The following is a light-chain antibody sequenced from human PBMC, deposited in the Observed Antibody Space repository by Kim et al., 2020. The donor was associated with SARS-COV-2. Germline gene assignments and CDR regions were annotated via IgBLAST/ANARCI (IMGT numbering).Light chain of an antibody. CDR2: DAS. V-gene: IGKV1-33*01. Sequence: SVGDSVTITCQASQDIRKFLNWYRHKPGKAPELLISDASTLRTGVPSRFSGSASGTHFTFTISNLQPKDIATYYCQQYNNLHAITFGQGTRLEIK. J-gene: IGKJ5*01. CDR1: QDIRKF. CDR3: QQYNNLHAIT.